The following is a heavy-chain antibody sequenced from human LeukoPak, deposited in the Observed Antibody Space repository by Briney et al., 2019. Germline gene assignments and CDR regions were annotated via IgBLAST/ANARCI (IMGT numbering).Heavy chain of an antibody. J-gene: IGHJ4*02. CDR2: ISWNSGSI. Sequence: GGSLRLSCAASGFTFDDYAMHWVRQAPGKGLEGVSGISWNSGSIGYADSVKGRFTISRDNAKNSLYLQMNSLRAEDTALYYCAKGVDTAMETFYYFDYWGQGTLVTVSS. D-gene: IGHD5-18*01. CDR1: GFTFDDYA. V-gene: IGHV3-9*01. CDR3: AKGVDTAMETFYYFDY.